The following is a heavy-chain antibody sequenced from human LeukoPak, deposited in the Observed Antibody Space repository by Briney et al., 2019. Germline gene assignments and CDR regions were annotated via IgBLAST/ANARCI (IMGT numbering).Heavy chain of an antibody. CDR2: ISAYDGNT. D-gene: IGHD2-15*01. CDR3: AAPGGRYCSGGSCFDDAFDI. Sequence: GASVKVSCKASGYTFTSYGISWVRQAPGQGLEWMGWISAYDGNTDYAQYLQGRVTMTIDTSTSTAYMELRSLRSDDTAVYYCAAPGGRYCSGGSCFDDAFDIWGQGTMVTVSS. CDR1: GYTFTSYG. J-gene: IGHJ3*02. V-gene: IGHV1-18*01.